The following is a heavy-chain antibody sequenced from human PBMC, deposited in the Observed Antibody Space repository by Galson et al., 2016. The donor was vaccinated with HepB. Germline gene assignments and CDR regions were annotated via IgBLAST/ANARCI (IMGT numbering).Heavy chain of an antibody. J-gene: IGHJ6*02. D-gene: IGHD4-17*01. CDR2: ITSTSSYI. V-gene: IGHV3-21*01. Sequence: SLRLSCAASGFTFSSYSMNWVRQAPGKGLEWVSSITSTSSYIYYADSVKGRFTISRDNAKNSLYLQMNSLRAEDTAVYYCAILMTTVTTARDYYYGMDVWGQGTTVTVSS. CDR1: GFTFSSYS. CDR3: AILMTTVTTARDYYYGMDV.